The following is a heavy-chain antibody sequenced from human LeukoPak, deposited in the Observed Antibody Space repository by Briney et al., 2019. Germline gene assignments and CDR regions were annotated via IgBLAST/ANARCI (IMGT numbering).Heavy chain of an antibody. V-gene: IGHV3-23*01. CDR2: TSGSGGRT. CDR1: GFTFSSYA. D-gene: IGHD3-10*01. Sequence: GGSLRLSCAASGFTFSSYAMSWVRHAQGKGLEWVSATSGSGGRTYYADSVKGRFTISRDNSKNTLYLQVNSLRAEDTAVYNCAKGDFYGSGRDYYYYMDVWGKGTTVTISS. J-gene: IGHJ6*03. CDR3: AKGDFYGSGRDYYYYMDV.